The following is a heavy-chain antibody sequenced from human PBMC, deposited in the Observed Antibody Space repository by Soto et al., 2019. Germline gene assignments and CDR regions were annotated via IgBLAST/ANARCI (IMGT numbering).Heavy chain of an antibody. V-gene: IGHV4-34*01. CDR3: ARGSTYYDFWSGYNWFDP. J-gene: IGHJ5*02. D-gene: IGHD3-3*01. CDR1: GGSFSGYY. CDR2: INHSGST. Sequence: SETLSLTCAVYGGSFSGYYWSWIRQPPGKGLEWIGEINHSGSTNYNPSLKSRVTISVDTSKNQFSLKLSSVTAADTAVYVCARGSTYYDFWSGYNWFDPWGQGTLVTVSS.